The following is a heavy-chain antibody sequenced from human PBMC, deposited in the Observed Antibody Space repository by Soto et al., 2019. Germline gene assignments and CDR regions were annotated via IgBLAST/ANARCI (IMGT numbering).Heavy chain of an antibody. CDR2: INSDGST. CDR1: GFLVNSAY. Sequence: EVQLVESGGGLIPPGGYLRLSCAASGFLVNSAYMTWVRQAPGKGLEWLSMINSDGSTLYAESVKGPFTISRDNSKNRLDLQMNSLRAEDTAMYYCARSGYSFAWGYWGQGTLVIVTS. J-gene: IGHJ4*02. V-gene: IGHV3-53*01. D-gene: IGHD5-18*01. CDR3: ARSGYSFAWGY.